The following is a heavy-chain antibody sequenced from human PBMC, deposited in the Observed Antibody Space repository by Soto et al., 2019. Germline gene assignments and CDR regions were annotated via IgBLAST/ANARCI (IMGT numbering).Heavy chain of an antibody. Sequence: GGSLRLSCAASGFSFSSFGMHWVRQAPGKGLEWVAIIWYDGSLEYYADSVKGRFTISRDNSKNTLYLQMNSLRVEDTAVYYCAKPSYDFWSGDYPPFDDWGQGT. D-gene: IGHD3-3*01. V-gene: IGHV3-33*03. CDR1: GFSFSSFG. CDR3: AKPSYDFWSGDYPPFDD. CDR2: IWYDGSLE. J-gene: IGHJ4*02.